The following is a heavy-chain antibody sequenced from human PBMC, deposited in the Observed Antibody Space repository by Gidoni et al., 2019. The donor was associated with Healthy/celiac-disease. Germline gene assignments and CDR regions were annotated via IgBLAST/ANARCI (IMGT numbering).Heavy chain of an antibody. D-gene: IGHD2-2*01. J-gene: IGHJ6*02. CDR3: TTDGGECSSTSCSLEGDYGMDV. CDR1: GFTFSNAW. Sequence: EVQLVESGGGLVKPGGSLRLSCAASGFTFSNAWMSWVRQAPGKGLEWVGRIKSKTDGGTTDYAAPVKGRFTISRDDSKNTLYLQMNSLKTEDTAVYYCTTDGGECSSTSCSLEGDYGMDVWGQGTTVTVSS. CDR2: IKSKTDGGTT. V-gene: IGHV3-15*01.